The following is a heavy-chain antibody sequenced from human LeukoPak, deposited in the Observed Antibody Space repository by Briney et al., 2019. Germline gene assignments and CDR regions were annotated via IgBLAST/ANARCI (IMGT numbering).Heavy chain of an antibody. CDR1: NYTFTNYP. CDR2: ISAYNGNT. D-gene: IGHD3-3*01. CDR3: CRGFLEWPGSWFDP. J-gene: IGHJ5*02. Sequence: ASVKVFCKASNYTFTNYPISWVRQAPGQGLEWMGWISAYNGNTNYAQKLQGRVTMTTDTSTSTAYMELRSLRSDDTAVYYCCRGFLEWPGSWFDPWGQGTLVTVSS. V-gene: IGHV1-18*01.